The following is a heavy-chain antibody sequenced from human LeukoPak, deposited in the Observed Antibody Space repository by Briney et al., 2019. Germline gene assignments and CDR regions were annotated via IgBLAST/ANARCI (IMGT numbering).Heavy chain of an antibody. D-gene: IGHD6-6*01. V-gene: IGHV1-2*02. J-gene: IGHJ4*02. CDR2: INPNSGGT. CDR3: ARWAYSSSSVDY. CDR1: GYTFSDYY. Sequence: ASVNVSCTASGYTFSDYYVHWVRQTPGQGLEWMGWINPNSGGTNYAQKFQGRVTTTRDTSISTAYMELGRLRFDDTAVYYCARWAYSSSSVDYWGQGTLVTVSS.